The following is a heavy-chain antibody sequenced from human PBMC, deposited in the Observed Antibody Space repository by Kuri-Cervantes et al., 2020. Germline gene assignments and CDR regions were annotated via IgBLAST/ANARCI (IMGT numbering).Heavy chain of an antibody. CDR3: AREIVEYSSSPGVYYYGMDV. V-gene: IGHV1-18*01. D-gene: IGHD6-6*01. CDR2: ISAYNGNT. J-gene: IGHJ6*02. CDR1: GYTFTSYG. Sequence: ASVKVSCKASGYTFTSYGISWVRQAPGQRLEWMGWISAYNGNTNYAQKLQGRVTMTTDTSTSTAYMELRSLRSDDTAVYYCAREIVEYSSSPGVYYYGMDVWGQGTTVTVSS.